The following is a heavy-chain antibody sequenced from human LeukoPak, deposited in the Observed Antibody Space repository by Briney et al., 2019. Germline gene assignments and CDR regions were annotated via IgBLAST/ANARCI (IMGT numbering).Heavy chain of an antibody. CDR3: ARMKGVVVIPTARPTFYFDY. J-gene: IGHJ4*02. Sequence: SQTLSLTCTVSGGSISSGSYYWSWIRQPAGKGLEWIGRIYTSGSTNYNPSLKSRVTISVDTSKNQFSLKLSSVTAADTAVYYCARMKGVVVIPTARPTFYFDYWGQGILVTVSS. CDR2: IYTSGST. D-gene: IGHD2-2*01. CDR1: GGSISSGSYY. V-gene: IGHV4-61*02.